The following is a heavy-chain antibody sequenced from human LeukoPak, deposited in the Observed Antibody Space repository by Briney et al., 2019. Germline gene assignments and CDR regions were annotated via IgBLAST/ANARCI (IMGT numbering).Heavy chain of an antibody. J-gene: IGHJ4*02. CDR1: GGSISSYY. D-gene: IGHD6-19*01. CDR3: AREYTLYRSGWFLDY. V-gene: IGHV4-59*12. CDR2: IYYSGST. Sequence: SETLSLTCTVSGGSISSYYWSWIRQPPGKGLEWIGYIYYSGSTNYNPSLKSRVTISVDTSKNQFSLKLSSVTAADTAVYYCAREYTLYRSGWFLDYWGQGTVVTVSS.